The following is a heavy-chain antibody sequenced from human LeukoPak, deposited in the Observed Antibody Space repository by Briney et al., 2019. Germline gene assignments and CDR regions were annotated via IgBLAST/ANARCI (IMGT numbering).Heavy chain of an antibody. CDR2: INPSGGST. V-gene: IGHV1-46*01. CDR3: ARALYYFGSGSYSGYYGMDV. CDR1: GYTFTGYY. Sequence: ASVKVSCKASGYTFTGYYMHWVRQAPGQGLEWMGIINPSGGSTSYAQKFQGRVSMTRDTSTSTVYMDLSSLRSEDTAVYYCARALYYFGSGSYSGYYGMDVGSQGTTVTVS. D-gene: IGHD3-10*01. J-gene: IGHJ6*02.